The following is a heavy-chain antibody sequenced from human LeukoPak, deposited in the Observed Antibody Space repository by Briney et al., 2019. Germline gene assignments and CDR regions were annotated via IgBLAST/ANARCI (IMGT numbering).Heavy chain of an antibody. Sequence: GGSLRLSCAASGFTFSSYAMSWIRQAPGKGLEWVSAISGSGDSTNYADSVKGRFTTSRDNSKNTLYLQMNSLRAEDTAVYYCAKAGAVVVVVAKFFDYWGQGTLVTVSS. CDR2: ISGSGDST. D-gene: IGHD2-15*01. CDR1: GFTFSSYA. CDR3: AKAGAVVVVVAKFFDY. J-gene: IGHJ4*02. V-gene: IGHV3-23*01.